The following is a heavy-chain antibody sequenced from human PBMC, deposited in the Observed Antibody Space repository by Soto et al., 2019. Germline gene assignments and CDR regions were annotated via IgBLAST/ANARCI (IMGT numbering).Heavy chain of an antibody. CDR1: GFTFSSYA. V-gene: IGHV3-23*01. Sequence: PGGSLRLSCAASGFTFSSYAMSWVRQAPGKGLEWVSAISGSGGSTYYADSVKGRFTISRDNSKNTLYLQMNSLRAKDTAVYYCAPGPATRIQLWFTYWGQGTLVTVSS. J-gene: IGHJ4*02. D-gene: IGHD5-18*01. CDR3: APGPATRIQLWFTY. CDR2: ISGSGGST.